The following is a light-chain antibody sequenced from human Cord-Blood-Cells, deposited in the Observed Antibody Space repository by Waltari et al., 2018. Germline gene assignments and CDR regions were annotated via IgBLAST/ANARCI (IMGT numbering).Light chain of an antibody. CDR1: SSDVGSYNL. CDR2: EGS. Sequence: QSVLTQPPSASGTPGQRVTISCTGTSSDVGSYNLVSWYQQHPGKAPKLMIYEGSKRPSGVSNRFSGSKSGNTASLTISGLQAEDEADYYCCSYAGSSTLVFGGGTKLTVL. J-gene: IGLJ3*02. V-gene: IGLV2-23*01. CDR3: CSYAGSSTLV.